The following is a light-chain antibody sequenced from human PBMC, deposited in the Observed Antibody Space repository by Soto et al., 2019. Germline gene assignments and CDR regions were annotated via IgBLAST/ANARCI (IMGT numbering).Light chain of an antibody. CDR3: QQTYSLPLT. J-gene: IGKJ4*01. CDR1: QVISTY. Sequence: DIQMTQSPSSLSASVGDRVTITCRSSQVISTYLNWYQQRPGKAPKLLISAASTLQSGVPSRFSGSGSGTGFTLTISSLQPEDFATYYCQQTYSLPLTFGGGTKVEIK. V-gene: IGKV1-39*01. CDR2: AAS.